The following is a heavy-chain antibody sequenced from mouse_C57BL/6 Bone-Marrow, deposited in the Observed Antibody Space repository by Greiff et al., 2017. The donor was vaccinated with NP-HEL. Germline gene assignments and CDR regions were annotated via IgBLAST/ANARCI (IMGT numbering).Heavy chain of an antibody. CDR2: IWRGGST. CDR3: AKNDGYYPWFAY. CDR1: GFSLTSYG. J-gene: IGHJ3*01. Sequence: VMLVESGPGLVQPSQSLSITCTVSGFSLTSYGVHWVRQSPGKGLEWLGVIWRGGSTDYNAAFMSRLSITKDNSKSQVFFKMNSLQADDTAIYYCAKNDGYYPWFAYWGQGTLVTVSA. V-gene: IGHV2-5*01. D-gene: IGHD2-3*01.